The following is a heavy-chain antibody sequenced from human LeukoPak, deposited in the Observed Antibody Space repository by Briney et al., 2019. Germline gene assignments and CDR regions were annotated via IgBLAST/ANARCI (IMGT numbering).Heavy chain of an antibody. Sequence: PSETLSLTCAVYGGSFSGYYWSWIRQPPGKGLEWIGEINHSGSTNYNPSLKSRVTISVDTSKNQFSLKLSSVTAADTAVYYCARAGYYAHGPNWYFDLWGRGTLVTVSS. CDR2: INHSGST. V-gene: IGHV4-34*01. CDR3: ARAGYYAHGPNWYFDL. J-gene: IGHJ2*01. CDR1: GGSFSGYY. D-gene: IGHD2/OR15-2a*01.